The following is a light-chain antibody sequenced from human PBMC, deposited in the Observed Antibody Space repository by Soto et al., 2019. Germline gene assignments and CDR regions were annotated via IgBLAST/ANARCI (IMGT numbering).Light chain of an antibody. V-gene: IGKV3-11*01. CDR3: QQYNTWPRT. J-gene: IGKJ1*01. Sequence: EIVLTQSPATLSLSPGERATLSCRASQSIGLAIAWYQHKPGQAPRLLIFDASQRATGIPARFRGSGSGTDFTLSISSLEPEDFAIYFCQQYNTWPRTFGQGTKVEVK. CDR1: QSIGLA. CDR2: DAS.